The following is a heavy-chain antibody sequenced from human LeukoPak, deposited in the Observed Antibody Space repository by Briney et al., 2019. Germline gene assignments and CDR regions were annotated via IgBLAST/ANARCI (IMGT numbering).Heavy chain of an antibody. Sequence: VASVKVSCKASGYTFTSYCITWVRQAPGHGLEWMGWISPYNGNTNYAQNLQGRVTMTTDTSTSTAYMELRSLQSADTAVYYCARSGTAYCNGGSCYGSKFDPWGQGTLVTVSS. CDR3: ARSGTAYCNGGSCYGSKFDP. CDR1: GYTFTSYC. V-gene: IGHV1-18*01. CDR2: ISPYNGNT. J-gene: IGHJ5*02. D-gene: IGHD2-15*01.